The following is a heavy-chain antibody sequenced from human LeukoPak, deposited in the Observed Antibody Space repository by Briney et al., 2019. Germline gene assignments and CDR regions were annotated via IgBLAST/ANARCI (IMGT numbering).Heavy chain of an antibody. CDR2: IYSGGSP. D-gene: IGHD1-26*01. J-gene: IGHJ4*02. CDR3: ARVSGIRGNYYDF. V-gene: IGHV3-53*01. CDR1: GFSVGGNF. Sequence: GGSLRLSCAASGFSVGGNFMGWVRQAPGRGLEWVSIIYSGGSPYYADSVRGRFTISRDNSKNTVSLQMNSLRAEDTAVYYCARVSGIRGNYYDFWGQGTLVTVSS.